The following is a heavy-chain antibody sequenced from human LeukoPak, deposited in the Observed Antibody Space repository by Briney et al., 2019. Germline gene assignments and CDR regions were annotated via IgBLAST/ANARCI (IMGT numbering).Heavy chain of an antibody. D-gene: IGHD3-3*01. CDR1: GFTFDGYA. V-gene: IGHV3-43*02. CDR2: ISGDGGST. J-gene: IGHJ5*02. CDR3: ARKTRMTIFGVVTRWFDP. Sequence: PGGSLRLSCAASGFTFDGYAMHWVRQAPGKGLEWVSLISGDGGSTYYADSVKGRFTISRDNDKNSLYLQMNSLRAEDTAVYYCARKTRMTIFGVVTRWFDPWGQGTLVTVSS.